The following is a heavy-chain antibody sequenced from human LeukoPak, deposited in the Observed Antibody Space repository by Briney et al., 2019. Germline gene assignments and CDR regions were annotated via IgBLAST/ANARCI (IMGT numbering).Heavy chain of an antibody. Sequence: GGSLRLSCAASGFTFSSYAMSWVRQAPGKGLEWVSAISGSGGSTYYADSVEGRFTISRDNSKNTLYLQMNSLRAEDTAVYYCAKVFDSSGYFTSFDYWGQGALVTVSS. CDR3: AKVFDSSGYFTSFDY. CDR1: GFTFSSYA. D-gene: IGHD3-22*01. CDR2: ISGSGGST. J-gene: IGHJ4*02. V-gene: IGHV3-23*01.